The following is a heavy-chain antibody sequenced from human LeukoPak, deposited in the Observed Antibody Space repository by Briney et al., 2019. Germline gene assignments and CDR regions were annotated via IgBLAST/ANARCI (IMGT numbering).Heavy chain of an antibody. V-gene: IGHV4-39*01. D-gene: IGHD6-13*01. CDR1: GGSISSSSYY. CDR2: IYYSGST. CDR3: AGSSERYSSSSDY. Sequence: SETLSLTCTVSGGSISSSSYYWGWIRQPPRKGLEWIGSIYYSGSTYYNPSLKSRVTISVDTSKNQFSLKLSSVTAADTAVYYCAGSSERYSSSSDYWGQGTLVTVSS. J-gene: IGHJ4*02.